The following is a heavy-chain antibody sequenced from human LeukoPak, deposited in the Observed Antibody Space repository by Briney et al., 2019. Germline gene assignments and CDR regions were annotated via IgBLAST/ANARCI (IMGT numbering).Heavy chain of an antibody. CDR1: GDSVSSNSAA. Sequence: SQTLSLTCAISGDSVSSNSAAWNWIRQSPSRGLEWLGRTFYRSKWYNDYAVSVQSRITINPDTSKNQFSLQLNSVTPEDTAVYYCARGTLMVRALYYFDYWGQGTLVTVSS. D-gene: IGHD3-10*01. J-gene: IGHJ4*01. CDR3: ARGTLMVRALYYFDY. V-gene: IGHV6-1*01. CDR2: TFYRSKWYN.